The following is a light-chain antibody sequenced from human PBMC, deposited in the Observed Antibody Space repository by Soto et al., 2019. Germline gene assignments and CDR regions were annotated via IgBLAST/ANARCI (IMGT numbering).Light chain of an antibody. CDR3: SSYTTGSTVV. Sequence: QSALTQPASVSGSPGQSITISCTGTSSDVGAYGYVSWYQQHPGKAPTLMIYEVSYRPSGVSNRLSGSKSGNAASLTISGLQDDDEADYYCSSYTTGSTVVFGGGTKVTVL. CDR1: SSDVGAYGY. J-gene: IGLJ2*01. CDR2: EVS. V-gene: IGLV2-14*01.